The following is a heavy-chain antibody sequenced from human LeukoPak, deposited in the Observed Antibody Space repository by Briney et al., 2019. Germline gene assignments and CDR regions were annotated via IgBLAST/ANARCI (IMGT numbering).Heavy chain of an antibody. Sequence: ASVKVSCKASGYTFTGYYMHWVRQAPGQGLEWMGWINPNSGGTNYAQKFQGRVTMTRDTSISTAYMELSRLRSDDTAVYCCAREEYNRGDKTNDYWGQGTLVTVSS. D-gene: IGHD1-14*01. CDR1: GYTFTGYY. J-gene: IGHJ4*02. CDR3: AREEYNRGDKTNDY. V-gene: IGHV1-2*02. CDR2: INPNSGGT.